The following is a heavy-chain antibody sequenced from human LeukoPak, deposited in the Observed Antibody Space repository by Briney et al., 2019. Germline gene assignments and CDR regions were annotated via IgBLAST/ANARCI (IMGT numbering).Heavy chain of an antibody. CDR2: IYPSDSDT. V-gene: IGHV5-51*01. CDR1: GYNFTTFW. J-gene: IGHJ4*02. CDR3: ARLGDFWSGYKTFDY. Sequence: GESLKISCKTSGYNFTTFWIGWVRQLPGKGLEWMGIIYPSDSDTRYSPSFQGQVTISADKSITTAFLHWSSLKASDTAMYYCARLGDFWSGYKTFDYWGQGTLVTVSS. D-gene: IGHD3-3*01.